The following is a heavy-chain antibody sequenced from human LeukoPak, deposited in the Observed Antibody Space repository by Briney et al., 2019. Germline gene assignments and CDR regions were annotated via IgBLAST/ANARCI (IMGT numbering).Heavy chain of an antibody. D-gene: IGHD4-17*01. V-gene: IGHV1-69*06. CDR1: GGTFSSYA. J-gene: IGHJ4*02. CDR3: ARYGDLSSYYFDY. CDR2: IIPIFGTA. Sequence: SVKVSCKASGGTFSSYAISWVRQAPGQGLEWMGGIIPIFGTANYAQKFQGRVTITADKSTSTAYMELSSLRSEDTAVYYCARYGDLSSYYFDYWGQGTLVTVSS.